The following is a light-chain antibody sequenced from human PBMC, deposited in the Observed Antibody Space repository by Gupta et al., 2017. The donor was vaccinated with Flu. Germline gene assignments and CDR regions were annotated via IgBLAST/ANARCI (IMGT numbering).Light chain of an antibody. CDR3: QQYYKTPPS. J-gene: IGKJ1*01. CDR1: QSVFYSSNNQNY. V-gene: IGKV4-1*01. CDR2: WAS. Sequence: SLGERATINCKSSQSVFYSSNNQNYLAWYQQKAGQPPNLLIYWASTRESGVPDRFSGSGSGTDFTLTISSLQAEDVAVYYCQQYYKTPPSFGQGTKVEIK.